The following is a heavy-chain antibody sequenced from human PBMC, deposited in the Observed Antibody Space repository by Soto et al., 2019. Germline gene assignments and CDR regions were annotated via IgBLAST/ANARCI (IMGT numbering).Heavy chain of an antibody. CDR1: GGSISSSSYY. CDR3: ARGGEAKIVLMVYATGSWFDP. Sequence: SETLSLTCTVSGGSISSSSYYWGWIRQPPGKGLEWIGSIYYSGSTYYNPSLKSRVTISVDTSKNQFSLKLSSVTAADTAVYYCARGGEAKIVLMVYATGSWFDPWGQGTLVTVSS. V-gene: IGHV4-39*01. J-gene: IGHJ5*02. CDR2: IYYSGST. D-gene: IGHD2-8*01.